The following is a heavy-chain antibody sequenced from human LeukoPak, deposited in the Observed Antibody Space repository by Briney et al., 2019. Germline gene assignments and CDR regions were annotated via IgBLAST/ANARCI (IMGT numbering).Heavy chain of an antibody. CDR2: INLNSGGT. V-gene: IGHV1-2*04. D-gene: IGHD2-2*01. CDR1: GYTFTCYY. CDR3: ARPKVPAATWEAFDI. J-gene: IGHJ3*02. Sequence: ASVKLSCKASGYTFTCYYMHWVRHAHGQGLEWMGWINLNSGGTNYAQKFQGWVTMTRDTSISTAYMELSRLRSDDTAVYYCARPKVPAATWEAFDIWGQGTMVTVSS.